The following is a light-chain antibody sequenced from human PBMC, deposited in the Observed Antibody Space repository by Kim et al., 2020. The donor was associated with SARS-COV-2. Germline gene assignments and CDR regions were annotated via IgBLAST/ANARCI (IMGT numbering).Light chain of an antibody. V-gene: IGLV3-19*01. CDR2: GKN. Sequence: AVGQTVRITCQGASLRSYYASWYQQKPGQAPVLVIYGKNNRPSGIPDRFSGSSSGNTASLTITGAQAEDEADYYCNSRDSSGNHLVFGGGTQLTVL. CDR1: SLRSYY. J-gene: IGLJ2*01. CDR3: NSRDSSGNHLV.